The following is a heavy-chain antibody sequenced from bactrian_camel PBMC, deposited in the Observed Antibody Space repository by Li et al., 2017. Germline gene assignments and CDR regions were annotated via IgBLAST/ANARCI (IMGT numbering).Heavy chain of an antibody. CDR2: IALDGRT. V-gene: IGHV3S53*01. Sequence: HVQLVESGGGAVQAGGSLTLSCEASGDTLSSFSLAWFCQGVDKKREGVACIALDGRTGYTDSVKGRFTISKDPAKKALVLQMDSLKPEDTAMYFCAANFGPYCSGPYLARRANFLGQGTQVTVS. D-gene: IGHD2*01. J-gene: IGHJ4*01. CDR1: GDTLSSFS.